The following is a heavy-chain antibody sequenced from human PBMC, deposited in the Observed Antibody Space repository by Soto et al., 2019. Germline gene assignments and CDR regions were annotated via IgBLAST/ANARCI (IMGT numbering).Heavy chain of an antibody. Sequence: GASVKVSCKASGGTFSSYAISWVRQAPGQGLEWMGGIIPIFGTANYAQKFQGRVTITADESTSTAYMELSSLRSEDTAVYYCARARRGYSGYGVGEFDYWGQGTLVTVSS. D-gene: IGHD5-12*01. V-gene: IGHV1-69*13. CDR3: ARARRGYSGYGVGEFDY. J-gene: IGHJ4*02. CDR1: GGTFSSYA. CDR2: IIPIFGTA.